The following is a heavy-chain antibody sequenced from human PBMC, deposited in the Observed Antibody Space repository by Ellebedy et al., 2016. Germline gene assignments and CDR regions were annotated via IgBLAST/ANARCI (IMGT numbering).Heavy chain of an antibody. V-gene: IGHV3-9*01. CDR3: AKDTSRQWELLGEYAFDI. J-gene: IGHJ3*02. CDR2: ISWNSGSI. CDR1: GFTFSSYW. Sequence: SLKISCAASGFTFSSYWMSWVRQAPGKGLEWVSGISWNSGSIGYADSVKGRFTISRDNAKNSLYLQMNSLRAEDTALYYCAKDTSRQWELLGEYAFDIWGQGTMVTVSS. D-gene: IGHD1-26*01.